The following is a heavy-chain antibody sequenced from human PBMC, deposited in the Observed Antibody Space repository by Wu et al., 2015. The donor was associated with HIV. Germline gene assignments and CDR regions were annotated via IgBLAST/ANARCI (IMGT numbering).Heavy chain of an antibody. J-gene: IGHJ4*02. Sequence: QLVQSGAEVKKPGASVKVSCKASGYTFISYGISWVRQAPGQGLEWMGWISAYNGNTNYAQKFQGRVTLTTDTSTSTAYMELRSLRSDETAVYYCARGGPSYYYDSRGLFDYWGQGTLVTVSS. CDR3: ARGGPSYYYDSRGLFDY. V-gene: IGHV1-18*01. CDR2: ISAYNGNT. CDR1: GYTFISYG. D-gene: IGHD3-22*01.